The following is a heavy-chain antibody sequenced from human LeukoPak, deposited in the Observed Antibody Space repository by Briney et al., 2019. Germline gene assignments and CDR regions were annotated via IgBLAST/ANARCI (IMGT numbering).Heavy chain of an antibody. Sequence: QSGGSLRLSCAASGFTFSSYWMSWVRQAPGKGLEWVANIKQDGSEKYYVDSVKGRFTISRDNAKNSLYLQMNSLRAGDTAVYYCARETTTITYYYGSGSYQYFDYWGQGTLVTVSS. CDR2: IKQDGSEK. CDR1: GFTFSSYW. J-gene: IGHJ4*02. CDR3: ARETTTITYYYGSGSYQYFDY. V-gene: IGHV3-7*01. D-gene: IGHD3-10*01.